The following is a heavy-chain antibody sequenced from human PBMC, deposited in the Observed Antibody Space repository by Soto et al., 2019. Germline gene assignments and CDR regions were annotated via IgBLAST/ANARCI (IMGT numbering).Heavy chain of an antibody. Sequence: LSLTCTVSGGSISSGGYYWSWIRQHPGKGLEWIGYIYYSGSTYYNPSLKSRVTISVDTSKNQFSLKLSSVTAADTAVYYCARGVTMVRGVIHTPYFDYWGQGTLVT. V-gene: IGHV4-31*03. CDR1: GGSISSGGYY. D-gene: IGHD3-10*01. CDR3: ARGVTMVRGVIHTPYFDY. J-gene: IGHJ4*02. CDR2: IYYSGST.